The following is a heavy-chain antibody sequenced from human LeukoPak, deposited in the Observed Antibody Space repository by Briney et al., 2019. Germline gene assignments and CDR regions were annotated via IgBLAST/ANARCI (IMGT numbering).Heavy chain of an antibody. D-gene: IGHD1-26*01. V-gene: IGHV1-46*01. J-gene: IGHJ4*02. CDR3: ARDLTVGSADSYYFDY. Sequence: GASVKVSCKASGYTFTSYGISWVRQAPGQGLEWMGIINPSGGSTSYAQKFQGRVTMTRDTSTSTVYMELSSLRSEDTAVYYCARDLTVGSADSYYFDYWGQGTLVTVSS. CDR1: GYTFTSYG. CDR2: INPSGGST.